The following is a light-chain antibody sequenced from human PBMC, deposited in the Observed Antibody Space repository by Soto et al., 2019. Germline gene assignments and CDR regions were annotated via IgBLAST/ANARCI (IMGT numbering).Light chain of an antibody. J-gene: IGKJ2*01. V-gene: IGKV3-20*01. CDR1: QSVSSSY. Sequence: EIVLTQSPGTLSLSPGGRATLSCRASQSVSSSYLAWYQQKPGQAPRLLIYGASSRATGIPDRFSGSGSGTDFTLTISRLEPEEFAVYYCQQYGSSPLYTFSQGTKLEIK. CDR3: QQYGSSPLYT. CDR2: GAS.